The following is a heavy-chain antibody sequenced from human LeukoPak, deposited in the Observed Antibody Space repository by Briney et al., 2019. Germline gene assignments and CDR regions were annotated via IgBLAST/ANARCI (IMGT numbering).Heavy chain of an antibody. Sequence: SETLSLTCTVSGGSISSSSYYWGWIRQPPGKGLEWIGSIYYSGSTYYNPSLKSRVTISVDTSKNQFSLKLSSVTAADTAVYYCARDQGHYDFWSGYYHDAFDIWGQGTMVTVSS. CDR3: ARDQGHYDFWSGYYHDAFDI. J-gene: IGHJ3*02. V-gene: IGHV4-39*02. CDR2: IYYSGST. D-gene: IGHD3-3*01. CDR1: GGSISSSSYY.